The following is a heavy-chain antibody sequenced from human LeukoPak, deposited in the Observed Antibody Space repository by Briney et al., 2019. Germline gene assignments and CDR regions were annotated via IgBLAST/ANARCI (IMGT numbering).Heavy chain of an antibody. Sequence: GGSLRLSCSVSGLTFSSSDMHWVRQAPGKGLVWVSRIDTDGSSTSDADSVRGRVTISRDNAKNTLYLQMNSLGADDTAVYYCARAGYCSGGSCYFDYWGQGTQVIVSS. D-gene: IGHD2-15*01. CDR2: IDTDGSST. CDR1: GLTFSSSD. CDR3: ARAGYCSGGSCYFDY. J-gene: IGHJ4*02. V-gene: IGHV3-74*01.